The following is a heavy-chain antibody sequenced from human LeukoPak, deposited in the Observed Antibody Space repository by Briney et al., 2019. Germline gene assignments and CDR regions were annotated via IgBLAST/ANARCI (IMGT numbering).Heavy chain of an antibody. CDR1: GFTFSSYG. J-gene: IGHJ4*02. V-gene: IGHV3-30*03. CDR2: ISYDGSNK. Sequence: GRSLRFSCAASGFTFSSYGMHWVRQAPGKGLEWVAVISYDGSNKYYADSVKGRFTISRDDSKNTLYLQMNSLKTEDTAVYYCTTEVPLPGGGLTMVRGLGGQGTLVTVSS. D-gene: IGHD3-10*01. CDR3: TTEVPLPGGGLTMVRGL.